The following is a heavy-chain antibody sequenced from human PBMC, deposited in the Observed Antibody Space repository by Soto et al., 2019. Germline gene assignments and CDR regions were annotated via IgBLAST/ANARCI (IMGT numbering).Heavy chain of an antibody. J-gene: IGHJ5*02. Sequence: GGSLRLSCAASGFTFSSYAMSWVRQAPGKGLEWVSAISGSGGSTYYADSVKGRFTISRDNSKNTLYLQMNSLRAEDTAVYYCAKDPGRHDMVRGYSLQGGWFDPWGQGTLVTVSS. V-gene: IGHV3-23*01. CDR2: ISGSGGST. CDR3: AKDPGRHDMVRGYSLQGGWFDP. CDR1: GFTFSSYA. D-gene: IGHD3-10*01.